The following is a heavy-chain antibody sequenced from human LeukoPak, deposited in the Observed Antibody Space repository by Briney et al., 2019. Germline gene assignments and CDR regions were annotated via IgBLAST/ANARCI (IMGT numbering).Heavy chain of an antibody. CDR2: INAGNGNT. V-gene: IGHV1-3*01. CDR3: AREQDGGSGTHYYYCYGMDV. D-gene: IGHD3-10*01. Sequence: ASVKVSCKASGYTFTSYAMHWVRQAPGQRLEWMGWINAGNGNTKYSQKFQGRVTITRDTSASTAYMELSSLRSEDTAVYYCAREQDGGSGTHYYYCYGMDVWGQGTTVTVSS. J-gene: IGHJ6*02. CDR1: GYTFTSYA.